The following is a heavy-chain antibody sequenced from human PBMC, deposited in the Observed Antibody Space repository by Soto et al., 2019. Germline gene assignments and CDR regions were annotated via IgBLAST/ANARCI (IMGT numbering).Heavy chain of an antibody. D-gene: IGHD2-15*01. CDR3: ARRGYGRGGPNVYMDV. CDR2: ISNNGAHT. V-gene: IGHV3-64*01. Sequence: GGSLRLSCAASGFTFSNYEMHWVRQAPGKGLEYVSGISNNGAHTDYAKSVKGRFTISRDNSENTLYLQMGSLRAEDMALYYCARRGYGRGGPNVYMDVWGKGPTVTVSS. J-gene: IGHJ6*03. CDR1: GFTFSNYE.